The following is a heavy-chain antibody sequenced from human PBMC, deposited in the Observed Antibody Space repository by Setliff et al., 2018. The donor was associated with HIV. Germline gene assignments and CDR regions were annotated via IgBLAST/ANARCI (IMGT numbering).Heavy chain of an antibody. CDR2: MHYSGST. J-gene: IGHJ4*02. V-gene: IGHV4-39*06. D-gene: IGHD3-3*01. CDR1: GGSISISXXX. CDR3: ARANFWSGYYGY. Sequence: SETLSLTCTVAGGSISISXXXWGWIRQPPGKGLEYIGSMHYSGSTYYNPSLKSRVNISMDTSNYHVPLKLRSVTAADTAVYYCARANFWSGYYGYWGQGTLVTVSS.